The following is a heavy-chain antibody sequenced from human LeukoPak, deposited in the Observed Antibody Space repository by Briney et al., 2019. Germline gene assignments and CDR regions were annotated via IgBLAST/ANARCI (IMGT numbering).Heavy chain of an antibody. CDR1: GFTVSSNY. CDR2: IYSGGST. D-gene: IGHD3-10*01. J-gene: IGHJ4*02. V-gene: IGHV3-53*01. Sequence: GGSLRLSCAASGFTVSSNYMSWVRQAPGKGLEWVSVIYSGGSTYYADSVKGRFTISRGNSKNTLYLQMNSLRAEDTAVYYCARGDRGVTKGFDYWGQGTLVTVSS. CDR3: ARGDRGVTKGFDY.